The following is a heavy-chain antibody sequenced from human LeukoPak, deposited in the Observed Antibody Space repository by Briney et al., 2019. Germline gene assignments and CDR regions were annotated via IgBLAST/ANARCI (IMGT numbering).Heavy chain of an antibody. CDR2: ISSGSTYI. CDR1: GFNLGAYG. V-gene: IGHV3-21*01. CDR3: ARDSPLQAPGGVDYYYGMDV. Sequence: GGSLRLSCAASGFNLGAYGMAWVRQAPGKGLELISSISSGSTYIYYADSMKGRLIISRDNAKNTLHLQMNSLRAEDTAVYYCARDSPLQAPGGVDYYYGMDVWGQGTTVTVSS. J-gene: IGHJ6*02. D-gene: IGHD4-11*01.